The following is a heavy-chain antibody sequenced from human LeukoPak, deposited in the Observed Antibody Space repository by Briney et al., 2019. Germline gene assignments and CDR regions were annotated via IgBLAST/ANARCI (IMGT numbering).Heavy chain of an antibody. V-gene: IGHV3-7*03. Sequence: PGGSLRLSCAASGFSSSSYWMMWVRQAPGKGLEWVANIKPDGSGKYHVDSVKGRFTISRDNAQNSLFLQMSSLRADDTATYYCATDPPWGSDVFDMWGRGTMVTVSS. J-gene: IGHJ3*02. CDR2: IKPDGSGK. CDR3: ATDPPWGSDVFDM. CDR1: GFSSSSYW. D-gene: IGHD7-27*01.